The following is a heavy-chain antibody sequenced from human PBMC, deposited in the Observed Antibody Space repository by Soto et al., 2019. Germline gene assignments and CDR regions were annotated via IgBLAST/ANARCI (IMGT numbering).Heavy chain of an antibody. Sequence: SCPTLVNPTQTLTLTCSLSGISLSTSGVGVGWIRQPPGKALEWLALIYWNDDEHYSPSLKGRLTISKDTSKNQAVLTMTNMDSVDTATYYCARGLAALPVFAFDVWGQGTMVTVSS. J-gene: IGHJ3*01. V-gene: IGHV2-5*01. CDR1: GISLSTSGVG. D-gene: IGHD6-6*01. CDR2: IYWNDDE. CDR3: ARGLAALPVFAFDV.